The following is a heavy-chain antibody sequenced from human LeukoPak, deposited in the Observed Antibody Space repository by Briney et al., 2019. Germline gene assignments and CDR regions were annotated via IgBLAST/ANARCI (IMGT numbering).Heavy chain of an antibody. Sequence: GGSLRLSCAASGFTFSGSAMHWVRQASGKGLEWVGRIRSKANSYATAYAASVKGRFTISRDDSKNTAYLQMNSLKTEDTAVYYCTRRRWGIAVAGTGGDWFDPWGQGTLVTVSS. D-gene: IGHD6-19*01. V-gene: IGHV3-73*01. CDR3: TRRRWGIAVAGTGGDWFDP. CDR1: GFTFSGSA. J-gene: IGHJ5*02. CDR2: IRSKANSYAT.